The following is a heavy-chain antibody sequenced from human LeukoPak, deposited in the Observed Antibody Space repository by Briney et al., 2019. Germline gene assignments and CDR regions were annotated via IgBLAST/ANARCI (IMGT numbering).Heavy chain of an antibody. CDR3: ARNRYGGFDP. Sequence: NPSETLSLTCAVYGGSFSGYYWSWIRQPPGKGLEWIGEINHSGSTNYNPSLKSRVTISVDTSKNQFSLKLSSVTAADTAVYYCARNRYGGFDPWGQGTLVTVSS. CDR2: INHSGST. V-gene: IGHV4-34*01. D-gene: IGHD1-14*01. J-gene: IGHJ5*02. CDR1: GGSFSGYY.